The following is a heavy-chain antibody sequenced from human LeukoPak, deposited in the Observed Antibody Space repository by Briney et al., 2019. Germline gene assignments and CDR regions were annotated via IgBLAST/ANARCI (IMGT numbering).Heavy chain of an antibody. Sequence: ASVKVSCKASGYTFTNYGISWVRQAPGQGREWMGWISIYNGNTDYAQKLRGRVTMTTDTSTSTAYMELRSLRSDDTAVYYCARITYDFWSGYYMPYDPLGQGTLVTVSS. CDR2: ISIYNGNT. CDR3: ARITYDFWSGYYMPYDP. D-gene: IGHD3-3*01. V-gene: IGHV1-18*01. J-gene: IGHJ5*02. CDR1: GYTFTNYG.